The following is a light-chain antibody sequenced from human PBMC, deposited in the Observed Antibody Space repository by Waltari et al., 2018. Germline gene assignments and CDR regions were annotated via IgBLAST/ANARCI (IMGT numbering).Light chain of an antibody. V-gene: IGKV3-11*01. Sequence: VILTQSPATLSLSPGERATLSCRASQSVSGYLAWYQQKVGQAPRLLIHSASGRATRIPDMFSVSWSGTEFTLTISSLEPEDVGVYHCYQYNSGFTFGQGTKVEIK. CDR2: SAS. J-gene: IGKJ2*01. CDR1: QSVSGY. CDR3: YQYNSGFT.